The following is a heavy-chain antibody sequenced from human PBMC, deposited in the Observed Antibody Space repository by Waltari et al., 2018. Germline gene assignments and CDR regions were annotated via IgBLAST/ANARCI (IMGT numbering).Heavy chain of an antibody. Sequence: QLQLQESGPGLVKPSETLSLTCTVSGGSISSSSYYWGWIRQPPGKGLEWIGSIYYSGSTYSNPSLKSRVTISVDTSKNQFSLKLSSVTAADTAVYYCARGRITIFGVVIPAPFDYWGQGTLVTVSS. D-gene: IGHD3-3*01. CDR1: GGSISSSSYY. CDR2: IYYSGST. V-gene: IGHV4-39*07. CDR3: ARGRITIFGVVIPAPFDY. J-gene: IGHJ4*02.